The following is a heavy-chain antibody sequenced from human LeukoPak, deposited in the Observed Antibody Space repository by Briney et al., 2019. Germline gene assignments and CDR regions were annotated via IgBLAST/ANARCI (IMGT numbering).Heavy chain of an antibody. CDR2: INHSGST. CDR1: GYSISSGYY. V-gene: IGHV4-38-2*02. J-gene: IGHJ2*01. Sequence: SETLSLTCTVSGYSISSGYYWGWIRQPPGKGLEWIGEINHSGSTNYNPSLKSRVTISIDTSKNQFSLKLSSMTAADTAVYYCARASDSDYEALWYFDLWGRGTLVTVSS. CDR3: ARASDSDYEALWYFDL. D-gene: IGHD4-11*01.